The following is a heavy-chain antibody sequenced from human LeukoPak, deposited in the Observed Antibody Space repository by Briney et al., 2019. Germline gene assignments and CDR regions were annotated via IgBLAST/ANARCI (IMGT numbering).Heavy chain of an antibody. D-gene: IGHD6-19*01. J-gene: IGHJ4*02. CDR3: ARGHSSGWRISTRPLHY. CDR1: GFTFSSCW. CDR2: IKQDGTEK. V-gene: IGHV3-7*01. Sequence: GGSLRLSCAASGFTFSSCWMNWVRQAPGKGLEWVANIKQDGTEKYFVDSVKGRFTISRDNAKNSLYLQMNSLRAEDTAVYYCARGHSSGWRISTRPLHYWGQGTLVTVSS.